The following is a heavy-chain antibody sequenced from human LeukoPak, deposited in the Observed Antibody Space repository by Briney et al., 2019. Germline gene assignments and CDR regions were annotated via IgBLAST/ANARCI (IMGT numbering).Heavy chain of an antibody. V-gene: IGHV3-53*01. CDR1: GLTVSNNY. D-gene: IGHD2-15*01. CDR2: IYSGGST. J-gene: IGHJ4*02. CDR3: ARDRHCSGGSCSGL. Sequence: PGGSLRLSCAASGLTVSNNYMKWVRQAPGKGLGWVSLIYSGGSTYYADSVKGRFTISRDNPKNTVYLQMNNLRAEDTAVYYCARDRHCSGGSCSGLWGQETLVTVSP.